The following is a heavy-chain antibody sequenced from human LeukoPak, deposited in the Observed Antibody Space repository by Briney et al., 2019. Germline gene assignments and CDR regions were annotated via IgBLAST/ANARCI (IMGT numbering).Heavy chain of an antibody. Sequence: SETLSLTCTVSGGSISSSSHYWGWIRQPPGKGLEWIGSIYYSGSTYYNPSLKSRVTISVDTSKNQFSLKLSSVTAADTAVYYCAREGRDYQDYWGQGTLVTVSS. J-gene: IGHJ4*02. CDR2: IYYSGST. CDR3: AREGRDYQDY. CDR1: GGSISSSSHY. D-gene: IGHD1-26*01. V-gene: IGHV4-39*07.